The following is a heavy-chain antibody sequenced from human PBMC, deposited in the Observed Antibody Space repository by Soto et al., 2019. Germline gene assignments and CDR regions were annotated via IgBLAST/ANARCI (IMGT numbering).Heavy chain of an antibody. CDR2: VYNGDGA. J-gene: IGHJ5*02. CDR3: ARMKFSNWCDP. CDR1: GFTVSGSY. Sequence: EVQLVESGGGLVQPGGSLRLSCAASGFTVSGSYMSWVRQAPGKGLEWVSVVYNGDGAYYADSVKGRFTISRDNSKNTLYLQMNSLRVEDTAVYYCARMKFSNWCDPWGQGTLVTVSS. V-gene: IGHV3-66*01.